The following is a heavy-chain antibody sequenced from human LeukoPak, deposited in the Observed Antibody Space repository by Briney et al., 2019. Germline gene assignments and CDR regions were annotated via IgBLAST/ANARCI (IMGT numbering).Heavy chain of an antibody. CDR2: IYYSGST. V-gene: IGHV4-30-4*01. J-gene: IGHJ5*02. Sequence: SQTLSLTCTVSGGSISSGDYYWSWIRQPPGKGLEWIGYIYYSGSTYYNPSLKSRVTISVDTSKNQFSLKLSSVTAADTAVYYCARVVHGSGSYGLDPWGQGTLVTVSS. CDR1: GGSISSGDYY. D-gene: IGHD3-10*01. CDR3: ARVVHGSGSYGLDP.